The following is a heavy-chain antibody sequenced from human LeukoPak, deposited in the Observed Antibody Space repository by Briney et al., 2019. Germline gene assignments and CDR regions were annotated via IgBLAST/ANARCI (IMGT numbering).Heavy chain of an antibody. J-gene: IGHJ3*02. D-gene: IGHD3-3*01. CDR3: AKGEPCYDFWSGYYKSAAFDI. Sequence: GGSLRLSCAASGFTFSSYAMSWVRQAPGKGLEWVSAISGSGGSTYYADSVKGRFTISRDNSKNTLYLQMNSLRAEDTAVYYCAKGEPCYDFWSGYYKSAAFDIWGQGTMVTVSS. V-gene: IGHV3-23*01. CDR1: GFTFSSYA. CDR2: ISGSGGST.